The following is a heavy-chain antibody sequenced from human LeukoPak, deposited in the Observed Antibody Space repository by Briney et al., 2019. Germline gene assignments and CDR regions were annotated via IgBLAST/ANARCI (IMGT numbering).Heavy chain of an antibody. CDR2: IYTVGNT. CDR1: GFTVSSNY. Sequence: GGSLGLSCAASGFTVSSNYMSWVRQAPGRGLEWVSVIYTVGNTYYAESVKGRFTISRDNSKNTLYLQMNSLRAEDTAVYYCARGYSYGYFDYWGQGTLVTVSS. CDR3: ARGYSYGYFDY. D-gene: IGHD5-18*01. J-gene: IGHJ4*02. V-gene: IGHV3-53*01.